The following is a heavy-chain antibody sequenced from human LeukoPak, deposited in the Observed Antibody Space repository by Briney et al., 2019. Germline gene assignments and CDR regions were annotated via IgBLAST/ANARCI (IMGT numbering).Heavy chain of an antibody. CDR2: IKHNGGEK. V-gene: IGHV3-7*01. Sequence: GGSLRLSCVASGFTFTDYFMSWVRQAPGKGLEWVASIKHNGGEKYYVDSVKGRFTISRDNAKNSLYLEMSSLRVEDTAVYYCASSPKRPPLDYWGQGTLVTVSS. CDR1: GFTFTDYF. CDR3: ASSPKRPPLDY. J-gene: IGHJ4*02.